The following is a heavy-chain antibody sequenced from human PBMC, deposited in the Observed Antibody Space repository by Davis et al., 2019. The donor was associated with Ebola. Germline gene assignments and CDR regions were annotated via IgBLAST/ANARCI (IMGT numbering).Heavy chain of an antibody. CDR2: IIPIFGTA. Sequence: AASVKVSCKASGYTFTSYAISWVRQAPGQGLEWMGGIIPIFGTANYAQKFQGRVSITADESTSTACMELSSLRSEDTAVYYCARDLRRDGYNYDAFDIWGQGTMVTVSS. CDR1: GYTFTSYA. CDR3: ARDLRRDGYNYDAFDI. V-gene: IGHV1-69*13. D-gene: IGHD5-24*01. J-gene: IGHJ3*02.